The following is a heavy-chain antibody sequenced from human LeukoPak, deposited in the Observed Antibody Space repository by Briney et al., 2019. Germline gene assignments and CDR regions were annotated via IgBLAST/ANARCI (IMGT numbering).Heavy chain of an antibody. CDR1: GGSMSGYY. V-gene: IGHV4-4*07. Sequence: SETLSLTCTVSGGSMSGYYWSWIRQPAGMGLEWIGRIFSSGSTNYNPSLKGRVTMAVDTSKNQFSLNLNSVDAADTAMYYCARGINIGDSRFFDPWGQGILVTVSS. D-gene: IGHD6-13*01. J-gene: IGHJ5*02. CDR3: ARGINIGDSRFFDP. CDR2: IFSSGST.